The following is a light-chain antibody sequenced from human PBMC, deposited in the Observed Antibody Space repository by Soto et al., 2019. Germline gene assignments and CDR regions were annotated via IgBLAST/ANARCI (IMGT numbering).Light chain of an antibody. Sequence: DIPMTQSPSTLSASVGDRVTITCRASQSISSWLAWYQQKPGKAPKLLIYDASSLESGVPSRFSGSGSGTEFTLTIISLQPDDFATYYCQQYNSWWTFGQGTKVEIK. J-gene: IGKJ1*01. V-gene: IGKV1-5*01. CDR1: QSISSW. CDR3: QQYNSWWT. CDR2: DAS.